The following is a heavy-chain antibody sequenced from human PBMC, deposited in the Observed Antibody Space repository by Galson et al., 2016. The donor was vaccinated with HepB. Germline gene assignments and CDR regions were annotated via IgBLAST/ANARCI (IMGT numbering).Heavy chain of an antibody. V-gene: IGHV3-30*04. CDR2: TSYNGNNK. J-gene: IGHJ4*02. CDR3: ARGSTTLLYY. Sequence: SLRLSCAASGFTFSSYAMNWVRQAPGKGLEWVAGTSYNGNNKYYIDSVKGRFTISRDDSKNTVYLQINGLRGDDTAVYYCARGSTTLLYYWGQGTLVTVSS. CDR1: GFTFSSYA. D-gene: IGHD1-26*01.